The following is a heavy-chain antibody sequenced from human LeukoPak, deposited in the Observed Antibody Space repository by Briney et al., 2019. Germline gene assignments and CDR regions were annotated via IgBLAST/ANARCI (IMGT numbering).Heavy chain of an antibody. CDR1: DEPFSGYY. CDR2: INRNGNT. V-gene: IGHV4-34*01. J-gene: IGHJ2*01. CDR3: ARTLVPHEWYFDL. Sequence: SETLSLTCAISDEPFSGYYWGWIRQPPGKGLELIGEINRNGNTDYNPSLKSRVSMSIDTSKNQFSLKLISVTAADTAVYYCARTLVPHEWYFDLWGRGTLVIVSS. D-gene: IGHD2/OR15-2a*01.